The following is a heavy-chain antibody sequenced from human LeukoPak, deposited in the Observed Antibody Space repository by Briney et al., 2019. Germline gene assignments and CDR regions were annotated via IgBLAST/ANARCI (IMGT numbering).Heavy chain of an antibody. CDR3: ARDLRQGWYFDL. V-gene: IGHV3-9*01. Sequence: PGGSLRLSCAVSGFTFDDYAMHWVRQAPGKGLEWVSGISWNSGTIGYADSVKGRFTISRDNAKNSLYLQMNSLRAEDTAVYYCARDLRQGWYFDLWGRGTLVTVSS. J-gene: IGHJ2*01. CDR2: ISWNSGTI. D-gene: IGHD6-25*01. CDR1: GFTFDDYA.